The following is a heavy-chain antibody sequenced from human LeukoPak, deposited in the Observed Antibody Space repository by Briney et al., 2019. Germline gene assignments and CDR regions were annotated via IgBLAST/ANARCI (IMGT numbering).Heavy chain of an antibody. CDR3: ARTYYDSPFDY. CDR1: GFTFSSYW. V-gene: IGHV3-7*04. CDR2: IKQDGSEK. Sequence: PGGSLRLSCAASGFTFSSYWMSWVRQAPGKGLEWVANIKQDGSEKYYVDSVKGRFTISRDNAENSLYLQMNSLRAEDTAVYYCARTYYDSPFDYWGQGTLVTVSS. D-gene: IGHD3-22*01. J-gene: IGHJ4*02.